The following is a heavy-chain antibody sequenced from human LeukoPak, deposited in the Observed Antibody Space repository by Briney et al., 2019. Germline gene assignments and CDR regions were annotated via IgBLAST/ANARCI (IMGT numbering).Heavy chain of an antibody. CDR2: ISAYNGNT. J-gene: IGHJ2*01. Sequence: ASVKVSCKASGYTFTGYYMHWVRQAPGQGLEWMGWISAYNGNTNYAQKLQGRVTMTTDTSTSTAYMELRSLRSDDTAVYYCARGGYYYDSSGYYSHWYFDLWGRGTLVTVSS. CDR3: ARGGYYYDSSGYYSHWYFDL. CDR1: GYTFTGYY. V-gene: IGHV1-18*04. D-gene: IGHD3-22*01.